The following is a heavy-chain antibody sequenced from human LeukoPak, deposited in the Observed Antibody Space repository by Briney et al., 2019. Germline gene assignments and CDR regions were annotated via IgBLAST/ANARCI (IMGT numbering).Heavy chain of an antibody. D-gene: IGHD3-10*01. V-gene: IGHV3-7*05. CDR1: GFTFSISW. J-gene: IGHJ1*01. CDR3: ARELSWSGRDF. CDR2: IKQDGSEK. Sequence: PGGSRRLSCAASGFTFSISWMSWVGQAPGKGLEWVANIKQDGSEKNYVDSVKGRYTISRDNATNSLYLQMISLRAEDTAVYYCARELSWSGRDFWGRGTRDTVSS.